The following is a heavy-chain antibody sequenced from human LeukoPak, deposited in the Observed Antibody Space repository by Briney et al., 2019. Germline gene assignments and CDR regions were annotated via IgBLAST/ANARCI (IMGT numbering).Heavy chain of an antibody. Sequence: SETLSLTCTVSGGSISSGSYFWAWLRQPPGKGLEWIGSISYTGNTYYNPSLKSRVTISADTSNNQFSLKLTSVTAADTAVYYCARRRNGGNSKGYFDYWGQGTLVTVSS. J-gene: IGHJ4*02. CDR1: GGSISSGSYF. V-gene: IGHV4-39*01. CDR2: ISYTGNT. D-gene: IGHD4-23*01. CDR3: ARRRNGGNSKGYFDY.